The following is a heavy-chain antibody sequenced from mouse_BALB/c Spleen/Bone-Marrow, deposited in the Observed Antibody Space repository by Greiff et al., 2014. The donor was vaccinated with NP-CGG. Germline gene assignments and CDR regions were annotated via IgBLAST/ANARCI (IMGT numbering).Heavy chain of an antibody. D-gene: IGHD2-3*01. CDR1: GYTFTDYA. Sequence: VQLQQSGPELVRPGVSVKISCKGSGYTFTDYAMHWVKQSHAKSLEWIGVISTYSCNTNYNQKFKGKATMTVDKSSSTAYMELARLTSEDSAIYYCARYDGYYGAMDYWGQGTSVTVSS. J-gene: IGHJ4*01. V-gene: IGHV1-67*01. CDR2: ISTYSCNT. CDR3: ARYDGYYGAMDY.